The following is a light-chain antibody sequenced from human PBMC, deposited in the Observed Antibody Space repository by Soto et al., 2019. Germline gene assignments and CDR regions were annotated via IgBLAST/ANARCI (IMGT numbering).Light chain of an antibody. Sequence: QSALTQPTSVSGSPGQSITVSCSGTSSDVGGHYYVSWYQHHPGEPPKLMIYEVSNRPSGVSNRFSGSKFGNTASLTISGLQAEDEADYYCSSYSSINTLGFGTVTKLTVL. V-gene: IGLV2-14*01. J-gene: IGLJ1*01. CDR3: SSYSSINTLG. CDR1: SSDVGGHYY. CDR2: EVS.